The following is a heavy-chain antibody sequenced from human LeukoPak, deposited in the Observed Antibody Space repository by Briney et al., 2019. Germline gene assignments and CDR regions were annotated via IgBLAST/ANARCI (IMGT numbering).Heavy chain of an antibody. D-gene: IGHD3-16*01. V-gene: IGHV3-30*04. Sequence: PGGSLRLSCAASGFTFSSYAMHWVRQAPGKGLEWVAVISYDGSNKYYADSVKGRFTISRDNSKNTLYLQMNSLRAEDTAVYYCAAVIGDAFDIWGQGTMVTVSS. CDR3: AAVIGDAFDI. CDR2: ISYDGSNK. CDR1: GFTFSSYA. J-gene: IGHJ3*02.